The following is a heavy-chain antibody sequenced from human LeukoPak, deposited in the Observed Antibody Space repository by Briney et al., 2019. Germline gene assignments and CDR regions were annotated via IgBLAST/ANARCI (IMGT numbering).Heavy chain of an antibody. CDR3: TTEGTGLGYCTSTSCY. CDR1: GFTFSSYA. Sequence: GRSLRLSCAASGFTFSSYAMHWVRQAPGKGLEWVGRIRSQTDGGTTEYAAPVQGRFAISRDDSQNTLYLQMNSLRTDDTAMYYCTTEGTGLGYCTSTSCYWGQGTLVTVSS. J-gene: IGHJ4*02. D-gene: IGHD2-2*01. V-gene: IGHV3-15*01. CDR2: IRSQTDGGTT.